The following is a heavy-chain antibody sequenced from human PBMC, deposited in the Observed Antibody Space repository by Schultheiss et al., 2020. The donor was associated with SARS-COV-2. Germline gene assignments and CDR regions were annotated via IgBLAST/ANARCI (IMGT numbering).Heavy chain of an antibody. CDR1: GFTFSSYA. CDR3: AKDGGLYCSGGSCSPFYFDY. Sequence: GGSLRLSCSASGFTFSSYAMHWVRQAPGKGLEYVSAISSNGGSTYYADSVKGRFTISRDNSKNTLYLQMSSLRAEDTAVYYCAKDGGLYCSGGSCSPFYFDYWGQGTLVTVSS. CDR2: ISSNGGST. D-gene: IGHD2-15*01. J-gene: IGHJ4*02. V-gene: IGHV3-64D*06.